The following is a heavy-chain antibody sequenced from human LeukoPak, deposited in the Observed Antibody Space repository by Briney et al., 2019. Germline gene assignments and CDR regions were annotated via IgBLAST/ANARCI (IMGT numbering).Heavy chain of an antibody. CDR3: TRDRFYAMDA. Sequence: GGSLRLSCAASGFNFSSYAMHWVRQAPGKGLVWVSRITIDGSSTAYADFVKGRFTISRDSAKNTLYLQMNSLRAEDTAVYYCTRDRFYAMDAWGQGTTVTV. CDR1: GFNFSSYA. V-gene: IGHV3-74*03. CDR2: ITIDGSST. J-gene: IGHJ6*02.